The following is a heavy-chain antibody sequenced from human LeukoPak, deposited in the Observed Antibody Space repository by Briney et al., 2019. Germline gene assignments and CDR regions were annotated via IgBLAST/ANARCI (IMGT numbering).Heavy chain of an antibody. Sequence: PGGSLRLSCAASGFTFSSYWMSWVRQAPGKGLEWVANIKQDGSEKYYVDSVKGRFTIPRDNAKNSLYLQMNSLRAEDTAVYYCASVSRVRGVKFDYWGQGTLVTVSS. CDR3: ASVSRVRGVKFDY. J-gene: IGHJ4*02. V-gene: IGHV3-7*01. CDR1: GFTFSSYW. CDR2: IKQDGSEK. D-gene: IGHD3-10*01.